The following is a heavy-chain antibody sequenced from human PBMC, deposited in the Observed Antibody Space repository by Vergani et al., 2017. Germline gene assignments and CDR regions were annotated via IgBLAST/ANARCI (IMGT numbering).Heavy chain of an antibody. V-gene: IGHV3-33*08. CDR3: ARWHIVVVPAAYGMDV. CDR1: GFTFSDYY. Sequence: QVQLVESGGGLVKPGGSLRLSCAASGFTFSDYYMSWIRQAPGKGLEWVAVIWYDGSNKYYADSVKGRFTISRDNSKNTLYLQMNSLRAEDTAVYYCARWHIVVVPAAYGMDVWGQGTTVTVSS. CDR2: IWYDGSNK. J-gene: IGHJ6*02. D-gene: IGHD2-2*01.